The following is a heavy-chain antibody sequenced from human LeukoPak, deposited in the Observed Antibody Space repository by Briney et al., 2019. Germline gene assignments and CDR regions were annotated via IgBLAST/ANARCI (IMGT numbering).Heavy chain of an antibody. CDR3: ARELLRYFDWISHDAFDI. V-gene: IGHV4-34*01. CDR1: GGSFSGYY. CDR2: INHSGST. J-gene: IGHJ3*02. Sequence: SETLSLTCAVYGGSFSGYYWSWIRQPPGKGLEWIGEINHSGSTNYNPSLKSRVTISVDTSKNQFSLKLSSVTAADTAVYYCARELLRYFDWISHDAFDIWGQGTMVTVSS. D-gene: IGHD3-9*01.